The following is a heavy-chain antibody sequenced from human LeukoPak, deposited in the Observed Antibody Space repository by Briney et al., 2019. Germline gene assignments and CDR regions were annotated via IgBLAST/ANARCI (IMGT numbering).Heavy chain of an antibody. CDR3: ARVGYCSGGSCLGAFDI. CDR1: GFTFSSYS. J-gene: IGHJ3*02. V-gene: IGHV3-21*01. Sequence: PGGPLRLSCAASGFTFSSYSMNWVRQAPGKGLEWVSSISSSSSYIYYADSVKGRFTISRDNAKNSLYLQMNSLRAEDTAVYYCARVGYCSGGSCLGAFDIWGQGTMVTVSS. D-gene: IGHD2-15*01. CDR2: ISSSSSYI.